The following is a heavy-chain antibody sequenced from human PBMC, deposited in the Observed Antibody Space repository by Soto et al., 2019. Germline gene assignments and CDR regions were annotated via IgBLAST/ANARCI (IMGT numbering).Heavy chain of an antibody. CDR1: GYTFTSYG. V-gene: IGHV1-18*01. J-gene: IGHJ6*02. Sequence: WASVKVSCKASGYTFTSYGISWVRQAPGQGLEWMGWISAYNGNTNYAQKLQGRVTMTTDTSTSTAYMELRSLRSDDTAVYYCARVRGYYYDSSGHLVPWDYYYYGMDVWGQGTTVTVSS. CDR2: ISAYNGNT. D-gene: IGHD3-22*01. CDR3: ARVRGYYYDSSGHLVPWDYYYYGMDV.